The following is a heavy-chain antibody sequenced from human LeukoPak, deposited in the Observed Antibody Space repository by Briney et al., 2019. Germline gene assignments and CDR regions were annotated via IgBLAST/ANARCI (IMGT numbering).Heavy chain of an antibody. CDR3: AKVGGSCCRAFDI. CDR1: GFTFSSYG. J-gene: IGHJ3*02. V-gene: IGHV3-23*01. CDR2: ISGSGGST. Sequence: GGSLRLSCAASGFTFSSYGMSWVRQAPGKGLEWVSAISGSGGSTYYADSVKGRFTISRDNSKNTLYLQMNSLRAEDTAVYYCAKVGGSCCRAFDIWGQGTMVTVSS. D-gene: IGHD2-15*01.